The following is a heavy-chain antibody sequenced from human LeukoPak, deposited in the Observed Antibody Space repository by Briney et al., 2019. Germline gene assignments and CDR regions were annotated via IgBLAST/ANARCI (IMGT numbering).Heavy chain of an antibody. J-gene: IGHJ5*02. Sequence: ASVKVSCKASGYTFTGYYMHWVRQAPGQGLEWMGRINPNSGGTNYAQKFQGRVTMTRDTSISTAYMELSRLRSDDTAVYYRARGPRLAARENWFDPWGQGTLVTVSS. CDR1: GYTFTGYY. CDR3: ARGPRLAARENWFDP. D-gene: IGHD6-6*01. V-gene: IGHV1-2*06. CDR2: INPNSGGT.